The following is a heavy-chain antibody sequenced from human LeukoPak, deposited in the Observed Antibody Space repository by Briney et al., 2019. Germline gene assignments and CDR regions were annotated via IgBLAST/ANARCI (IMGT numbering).Heavy chain of an antibody. Sequence: SETLSLTCSVSGGSISNYYWSWVRQPPGKGLEWIGDIYYSGSTNYNPSLKSRVTISVDTSKNQFFLILNSVTAADTAVYYCARGYSGSYSYFDHWGQGTLVTVSS. J-gene: IGHJ4*02. D-gene: IGHD1-26*01. CDR3: ARGYSGSYSYFDH. CDR2: IYYSGST. CDR1: GGSISNYY. V-gene: IGHV4-59*01.